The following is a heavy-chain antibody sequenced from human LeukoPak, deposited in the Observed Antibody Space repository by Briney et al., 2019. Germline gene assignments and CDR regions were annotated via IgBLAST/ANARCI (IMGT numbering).Heavy chain of an antibody. V-gene: IGHV3-30-3*01. CDR2: ISSDGANK. Sequence: GGSLRLSCAGSAFTFSSYAMHWIRQAPGKGLEWVAIISSDGANKYYGDSVKGRFTISRDNSKNTLYLQMDSLRVEDTAVYYCARGGGVWFGQFLHYYGVDVWGQGTTVTVSS. J-gene: IGHJ6*02. CDR1: AFTFSSYA. D-gene: IGHD3-10*01. CDR3: ARGGGVWFGQFLHYYGVDV.